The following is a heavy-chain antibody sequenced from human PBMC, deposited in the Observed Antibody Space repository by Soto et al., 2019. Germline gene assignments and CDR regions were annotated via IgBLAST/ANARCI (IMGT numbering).Heavy chain of an antibody. J-gene: IGHJ4*02. V-gene: IGHV4-30-4*01. Sequence: QVQLQESGPGLVKPSQTLSLTCTVSGGSISTVNYWWSWIRQSPDMGLEWIGHIYNGGSTYNNPSLDSXXTXSXDTSTNQRPLTLSSVSAADTAVYYCARGPSGDKVDSWGQGTLVTVSS. D-gene: IGHD7-27*01. CDR1: GGSISTVNYW. CDR2: IYNGGST. CDR3: ARGPSGDKVDS.